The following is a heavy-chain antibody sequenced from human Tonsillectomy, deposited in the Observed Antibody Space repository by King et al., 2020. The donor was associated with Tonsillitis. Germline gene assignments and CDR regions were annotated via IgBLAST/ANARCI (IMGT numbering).Heavy chain of an antibody. CDR3: AKGGDCSSTSCYKSGMDV. Sequence: VQLVESGGGLVQPGGSLRLSCAASGFTFSSYAMSWVRQAPGKGLEWVSGISGSGGSTYYADSVKGRFTISRDNSKNTLYLQMNSLRAEDTAVYYCAKGGDCSSTSCYKSGMDVWGQGTTVTVSS. J-gene: IGHJ6*02. V-gene: IGHV3-23*04. D-gene: IGHD2-2*02. CDR2: ISGSGGST. CDR1: GFTFSSYA.